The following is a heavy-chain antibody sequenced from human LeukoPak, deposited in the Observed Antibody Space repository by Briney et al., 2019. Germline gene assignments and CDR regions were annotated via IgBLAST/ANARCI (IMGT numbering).Heavy chain of an antibody. Sequence: GGSLRLSCAASGFTFSDYYMSWIRQAPGKGLEWVSYISSSSSYTNYADSVKGRFTISRDNAKNSLYLQMNSPRAEDTAVYYCARGQGWLQYFDYWGQGTLVTVSS. J-gene: IGHJ4*02. CDR3: ARGQGWLQYFDY. CDR2: ISSSSSYT. D-gene: IGHD5-24*01. CDR1: GFTFSDYY. V-gene: IGHV3-11*06.